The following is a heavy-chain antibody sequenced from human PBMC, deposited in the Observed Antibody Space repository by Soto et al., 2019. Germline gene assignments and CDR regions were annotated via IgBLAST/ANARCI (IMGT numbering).Heavy chain of an antibody. V-gene: IGHV3-33*01. J-gene: IGHJ4*02. D-gene: IGHD2-2*01. CDR3: ARDRCGVTNCYGHFDY. Sequence: QVPLVESGGGVVQPGRSLRLSCAASGFTFNSYGMHWVRQAPGRGLEWVAVIWFDGSKKYYADSVKGRFTVSRDNSQNTMYLQMNSLRAEDTAVYYCARDRCGVTNCYGHFDYWGQGSLVSVSS. CDR1: GFTFNSYG. CDR2: IWFDGSKK.